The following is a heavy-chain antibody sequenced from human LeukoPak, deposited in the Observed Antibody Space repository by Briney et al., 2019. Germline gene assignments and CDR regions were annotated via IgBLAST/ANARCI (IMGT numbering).Heavy chain of an antibody. CDR3: ARTFGSGWYDPLTY. V-gene: IGHV3-21*01. Sequence: EGSLRLSCAASGFTFSSYSMNWVRQAPGKGLEWVSSISSSSSYIYYADSVKGRFTISRDNSNNTLFLQMTSLRAEDTAVYYCARTFGSGWYDPLTYWGQGTLVTVSS. D-gene: IGHD6-19*01. J-gene: IGHJ4*02. CDR2: ISSSSSYI. CDR1: GFTFSSYS.